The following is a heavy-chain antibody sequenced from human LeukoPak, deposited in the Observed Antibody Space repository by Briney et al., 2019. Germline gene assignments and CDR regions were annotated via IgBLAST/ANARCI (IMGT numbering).Heavy chain of an antibody. D-gene: IGHD3-9*01. V-gene: IGHV1-69*06. J-gene: IGHJ5*02. CDR2: IIPIFGTA. CDR1: GYTFTAYY. CDR3: ARVGYYDILTGYLNWFDP. Sequence: GASVKVSCKASGYTFTAYYLHWVRQAPGQGLEWMGGIIPIFGTANYAQKFQGRVTITADKSTSTAYMELSSLRSEDTAVYYCARVGYYDILTGYLNWFDPWGQGTLVTVSS.